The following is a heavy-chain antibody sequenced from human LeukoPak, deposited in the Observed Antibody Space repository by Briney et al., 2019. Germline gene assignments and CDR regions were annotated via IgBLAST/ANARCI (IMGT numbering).Heavy chain of an antibody. CDR2: ISYDGSNK. CDR1: GFTFSSYA. V-gene: IGHV3-30*04. Sequence: SGRSLRLSCAASGFTFSSYAMHWVRQAPGKGLGWVAVISYDGSNKYYADSVKGRFTISRDNSKNTLYLQMNSLRAEDTAVYYCASRAAAGTDYWGQGTLVTVSS. CDR3: ASRAAAGTDY. D-gene: IGHD6-13*01. J-gene: IGHJ4*02.